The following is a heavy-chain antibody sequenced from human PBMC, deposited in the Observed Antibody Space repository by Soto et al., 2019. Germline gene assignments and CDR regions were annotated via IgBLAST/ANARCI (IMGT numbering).Heavy chain of an antibody. CDR2: IYSGGST. J-gene: IGHJ4*02. D-gene: IGHD3-10*01. CDR1: GFTVSSNY. V-gene: IGHV3-66*04. CDR3: ASHKYYYGSGFDY. Sequence: EVQLVESGGGLVQPGGSLRLSCAASGFTVSSNYMSWVRQAPGKGLEWVSVIYSGGSTYYADSVKGRFTISRDNSKNTLYLQMNSRIAEDKDVYYCASHKYYYGSGFDYWGQGTLVTVSS.